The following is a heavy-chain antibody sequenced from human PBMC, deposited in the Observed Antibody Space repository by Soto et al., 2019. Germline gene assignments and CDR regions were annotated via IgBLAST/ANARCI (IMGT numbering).Heavy chain of an antibody. D-gene: IGHD3-10*01. CDR3: ARRMYGSGRGWYFDL. CDR1: GYTFTNYW. V-gene: IGHV5-51*01. Sequence: EVQLVQSGAEVKKPGESLKISCKGSGYTFTNYWIGWVRQIPAKGLEWMGIIYPGDSDTRYSPSFQGQVTISVDKSISTAYLQWSSLKASDIAIYYCARRMYGSGRGWYFDLWGRGTLVTVSS. J-gene: IGHJ2*01. CDR2: IYPGDSDT.